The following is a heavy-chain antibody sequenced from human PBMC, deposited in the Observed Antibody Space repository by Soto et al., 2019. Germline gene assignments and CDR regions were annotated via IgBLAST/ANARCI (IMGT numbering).Heavy chain of an antibody. Sequence: ASVKVSCKASGYTFTGYYMHWVRQAPGQGLEWMGWINPNSGGTNYAQKFQGWVTMTRDTSISTAYMELSRLRSDDTAVYYCARDTRYCSGGSCYSGWFDPWGQGTLVTVSS. CDR1: GYTFTGYY. J-gene: IGHJ5*02. CDR3: ARDTRYCSGGSCYSGWFDP. D-gene: IGHD2-15*01. CDR2: INPNSGGT. V-gene: IGHV1-2*04.